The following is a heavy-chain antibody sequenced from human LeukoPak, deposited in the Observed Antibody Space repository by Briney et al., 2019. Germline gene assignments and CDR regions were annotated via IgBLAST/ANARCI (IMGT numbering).Heavy chain of an antibody. CDR1: GFTFSSYE. CDR2: ISSSGGTI. J-gene: IGHJ3*02. Sequence: GGSLRLSCAASGFTFSSYEMNWVPQAPGKGREWVSYISSSGGTIYYADSVKGRFTISRDNAKKSLYLQMNSLRAEDTAVYYCARELARRWYPNAFDIWGQGTMVTVSS. CDR3: ARELARRWYPNAFDI. D-gene: IGHD6-13*01. V-gene: IGHV3-48*03.